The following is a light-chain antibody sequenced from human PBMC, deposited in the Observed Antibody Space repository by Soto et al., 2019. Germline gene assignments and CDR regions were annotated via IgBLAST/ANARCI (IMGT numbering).Light chain of an antibody. CDR2: AAS. J-gene: IGKJ1*01. Sequence: EIVLTQSPGTLSSSPGERATLSCRASVSVSSNYLAWYQQRPGQAPRLLIYAASNRARGIPDRFGGSGSGTDFTLTVSRLEPEDFAVYYFEQDGSSPWTFGKGTKV. V-gene: IGKV3-20*01. CDR3: EQDGSSPWT. CDR1: VSVSSNY.